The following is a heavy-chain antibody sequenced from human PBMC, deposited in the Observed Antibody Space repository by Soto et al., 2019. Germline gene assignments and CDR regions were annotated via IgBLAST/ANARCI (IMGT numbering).Heavy chain of an antibody. V-gene: IGHV4-59*01. D-gene: IGHD1-26*01. CDR1: GGSISSYY. J-gene: IGHJ6*03. CDR3: ARGVGATIYYYYMDV. CDR2: IYYSGST. Sequence: SETLSLTCTVSGGSISSYYWSWIRQPPGKGLEWIGYIYYSGSTNYNPSLKSRVTISVDTSKNQFSLKLSSVTAADTAVYYWARGVGATIYYYYMDVWGKGTTVTVSS.